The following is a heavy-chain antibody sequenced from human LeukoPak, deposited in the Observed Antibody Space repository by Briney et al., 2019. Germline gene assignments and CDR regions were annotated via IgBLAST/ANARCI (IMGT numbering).Heavy chain of an antibody. CDR2: IKSKTDGGTT. V-gene: IGHV3-15*01. CDR3: TTDFWKTNFDY. CDR1: GFTFSHAW. J-gene: IGHJ4*02. D-gene: IGHD3-3*01. Sequence: PGGSLRLSCAASGFTFSHAWMTWVRQAPGKGLEWVGRIKSKTDGGTTDYAAPVKGRFTISRDDSRNTLYLQMNSLKTEDTAVYYCTTDFWKTNFDYWGQGTLVTVSS.